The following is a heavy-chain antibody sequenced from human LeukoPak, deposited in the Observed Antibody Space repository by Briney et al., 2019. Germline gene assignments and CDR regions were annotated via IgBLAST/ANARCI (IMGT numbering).Heavy chain of an antibody. Sequence: GESPKISCKGSGXSFTSYWSGWVRQMPGKGLECMGIIYPGDSDTRYSPSFQGQVTISADKSISTAYLQWSSLKASDTAMYYCARSGRGYYDILTGYYRMDVWGQGTTVTVSS. CDR1: GXSFTSYW. J-gene: IGHJ6*02. V-gene: IGHV5-51*01. D-gene: IGHD3-9*01. CDR3: ARSGRGYYDILTGYYRMDV. CDR2: IYPGDSDT.